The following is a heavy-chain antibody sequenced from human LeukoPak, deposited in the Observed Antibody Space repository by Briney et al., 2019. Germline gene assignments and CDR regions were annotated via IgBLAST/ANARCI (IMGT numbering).Heavy chain of an antibody. CDR2: ISGNGDIT. J-gene: IGHJ4*02. Sequence: ETLSLTCTVSGASISSDYWSWVRQAPGKGLEWVSAISGNGDITYYADSVRGRFTISRDNSKNTLYLQMNSLRAEDTAVYYCARVKRDCSGGSCYSYDYWGQGTLVTVSS. V-gene: IGHV3-23*01. CDR3: ARVKRDCSGGSCYSYDY. CDR1: GASISSDY. D-gene: IGHD2-15*01.